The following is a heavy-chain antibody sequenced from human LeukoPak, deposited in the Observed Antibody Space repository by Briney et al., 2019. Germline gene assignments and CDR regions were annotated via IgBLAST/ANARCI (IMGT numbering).Heavy chain of an antibody. CDR2: IIPIFGTA. CDR3: ARGGLYYYDSSGSLPFDY. CDR1: GGTFSSYA. D-gene: IGHD3-22*01. V-gene: IGHV1-69*05. Sequence: ASVTVSCKASGGTFSSYAISWVRQAPGQGLEWMGGIIPIFGTANYAQKFQGRVTITTDESTSTAYMELSSLRSEDTAVYYCARGGLYYYDSSGSLPFDYWGQGTLVTVSS. J-gene: IGHJ4*02.